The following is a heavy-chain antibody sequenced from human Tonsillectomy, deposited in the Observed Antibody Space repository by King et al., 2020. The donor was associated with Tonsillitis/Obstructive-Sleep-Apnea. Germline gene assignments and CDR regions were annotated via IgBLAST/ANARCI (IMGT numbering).Heavy chain of an antibody. V-gene: IGHV3-15*07. J-gene: IGHJ6*02. CDR2: IKSKTDGGTT. Sequence: VQLVESGGGLVKPGGSLRLSCAASGFTFSNAWMNWVRQAPGKGLEWVGRIKSKTDGGTTDYAAHVKGRFTIPRDDSKNTLYLQMNSLKTEDTAVYYCTTDFWIGQYYYDYYGMDVGGQGTTVTVSS. CDR1: GFTFSNAW. D-gene: IGHD3-3*01. CDR3: TTDFWIGQYYYDYYGMDV.